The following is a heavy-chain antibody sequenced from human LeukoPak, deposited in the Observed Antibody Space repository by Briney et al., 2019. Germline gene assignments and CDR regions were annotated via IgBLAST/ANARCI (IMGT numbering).Heavy chain of an antibody. J-gene: IGHJ5*02. V-gene: IGHV4-4*07. CDR3: ARGNPRGTIFGVVDTYNWFDP. CDR2: IYTSGST. Sequence: SETLSLTCTVSGGSISSYYWSRIRQPAGKGLEWIGRIYTSGSTNYNPSLKSRVTMSVDTSKNQFSLKLSSVTAADTAVYYCARGNPRGTIFGVVDTYNWFDPWGQGTLVTVSS. D-gene: IGHD3-3*01. CDR1: GGSISSYY.